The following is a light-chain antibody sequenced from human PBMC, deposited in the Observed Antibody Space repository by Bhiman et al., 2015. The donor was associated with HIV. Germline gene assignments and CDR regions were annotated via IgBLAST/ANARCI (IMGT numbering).Light chain of an antibody. CDR2: QNN. CDR1: KLGDKY. CDR3: QVWDSSTAWV. V-gene: IGLV3-1*01. J-gene: IGLJ1*01. Sequence: SYDLTQPPSVSVSPGQTASITCSGDKLGDKYACWYQQKPGQSPVLVIYQNNKRPSGIPERFSGSKSGNTATLTISGTQAMDEADYYCQVWDSSTAWVFGTGTKVTVL.